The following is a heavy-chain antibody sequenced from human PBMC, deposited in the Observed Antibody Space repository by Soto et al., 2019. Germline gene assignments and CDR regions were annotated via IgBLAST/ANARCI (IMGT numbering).Heavy chain of an antibody. CDR3: ARGPYYDSSGYYYFLAPGDAFDI. J-gene: IGHJ3*02. D-gene: IGHD3-22*01. CDR1: GCTFTSYG. CDR2: ISAYNGNT. V-gene: IGHV1-18*01. Sequence: ASVKVSCKASGCTFTSYGISWVRQAPGQGLEWMGWISAYNGNTNYAQKLQGRVTMTTDTSTSTAYMELRSLRSDDTAVYYCARGPYYDSSGYYYFLAPGDAFDIWGQGTMVTVSS.